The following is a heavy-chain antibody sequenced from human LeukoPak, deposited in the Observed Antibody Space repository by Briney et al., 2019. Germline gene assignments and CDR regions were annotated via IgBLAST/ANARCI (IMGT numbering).Heavy chain of an antibody. V-gene: IGHV3-30-3*01. D-gene: IGHD2-21*01. J-gene: IGHJ4*02. CDR1: GFTFNDYA. Sequence: PGGSLRLSCAASGFTFNDYAMYWVRQAPGKGLEWVTLISYDGYDKSYADSVRGRFTISRDNSRNTLYLQMDSLRSEDTAVYFFPIVDSTWYEIGYWGQGTLVTVSS. CDR3: PIVDSTWYEIGY. CDR2: ISYDGYDK.